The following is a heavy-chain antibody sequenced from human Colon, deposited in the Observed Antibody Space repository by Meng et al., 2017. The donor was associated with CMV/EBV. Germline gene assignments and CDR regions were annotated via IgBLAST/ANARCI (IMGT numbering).Heavy chain of an antibody. Sequence: GGSLRLSCAASGFTFSAYPIHWVRQAPGKGLEWVAVISYDGSNKNYADSVKGRFTISRDNSKNTLFLEMTSLRPEDTAVYYCARDPETFYDLWSGYYFDYWGQGTLVTVSS. J-gene: IGHJ4*02. V-gene: IGHV3-30-3*01. CDR3: ARDPETFYDLWSGYYFDY. CDR1: GFTFSAYP. CDR2: ISYDGSNK. D-gene: IGHD3-3*01.